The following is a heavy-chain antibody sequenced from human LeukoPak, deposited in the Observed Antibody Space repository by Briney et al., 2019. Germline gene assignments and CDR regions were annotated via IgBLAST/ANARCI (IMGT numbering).Heavy chain of an antibody. CDR2: INHSGST. CDR1: GGSFSGYY. J-gene: IGHJ4*02. D-gene: IGHD1-7*01. V-gene: IGHV4-34*01. Sequence: SETLSLTCAVYGGSFSGYYWSWIRQPPGKGLEWIGEINHSGSTNYNPSLKSRVTISVDTSKNQFSLKLTSVTAADTALYYCARLNGNFQNFYDYWGQGTLVTVSS. CDR3: ARLNGNFQNFYDY.